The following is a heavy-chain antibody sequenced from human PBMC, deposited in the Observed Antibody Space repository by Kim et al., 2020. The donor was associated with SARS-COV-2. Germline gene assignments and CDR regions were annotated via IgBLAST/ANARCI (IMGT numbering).Heavy chain of an antibody. CDR3: ARRGRTIFGVVIIVGWFDP. CDR2: INHSGST. D-gene: IGHD3-3*01. Sequence: SETLSLTCAVYGGSFSGYYWSWIRQPPGKGLEWIGEINHSGSTNYNPSLKSRVTISVDTSKNQFSLKLSSVTAADTAVYYCARRGRTIFGVVIIVGWFDPWGQGTLVTVSS. J-gene: IGHJ5*02. V-gene: IGHV4-34*01. CDR1: GGSFSGYY.